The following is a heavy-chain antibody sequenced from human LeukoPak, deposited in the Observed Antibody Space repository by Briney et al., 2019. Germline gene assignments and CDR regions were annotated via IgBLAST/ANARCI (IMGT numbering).Heavy chain of an antibody. D-gene: IGHD5-24*01. CDR3: ARDVVEMATLYNFDY. CDR1: GFTFSSYA. V-gene: IGHV3-30-3*01. CDR2: ISYDGSNK. Sequence: GGSPRLSCAASGFTFSSYAMHWVRQAPGKGLEWVAVISYDGSNKYYADSVKGRFTISRDNSKNTLYLQMNSLRAEDTAVYYCARDVVEMATLYNFDYWGQGTLVTVSS. J-gene: IGHJ4*02.